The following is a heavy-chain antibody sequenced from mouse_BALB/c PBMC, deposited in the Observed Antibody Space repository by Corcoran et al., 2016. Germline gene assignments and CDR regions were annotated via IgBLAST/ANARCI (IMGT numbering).Heavy chain of an antibody. J-gene: IGHJ2*01. CDR1: GSSITSGYY. CDR2: ISYDGSN. D-gene: IGHD1-1*01. Sequence: DVQLQESGPGLVTPSQSLSLTCSVTGSSITSGYYWNWIRQFPGNKLEWMGYISYDGSNNYNPSLKNRISITRDTSKNQFFLKLNSVTTEDTATYYGARDYYGSSYFDYWGQGTTLTVSS. V-gene: IGHV3-6*02. CDR3: ARDYYGSSYFDY.